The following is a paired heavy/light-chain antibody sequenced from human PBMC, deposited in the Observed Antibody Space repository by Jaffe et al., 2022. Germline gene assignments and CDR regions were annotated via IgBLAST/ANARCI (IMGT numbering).Heavy chain of an antibody. J-gene: IGHJ6*03. D-gene: IGHD3-10*01. V-gene: IGHV3-23*01. Sequence: EVQLLESGGGLVEPGGSLRLSCVASGFAFNSYGMSWVRQAPGKGLEWVSYSGSGGSIYYTDSVKGRFSTSRDNSKNTLYLQMNSLRADDTAVYYCAKNRGSAYPYYYMDVWGKGTTVTVSS. CDR2: YSGSGGSI. CDR3: AKNRGSAYPYYYMDV. CDR1: GFAFNSYG.
Light chain of an antibody. V-gene: IGLV1-40*01. CDR1: SSNFGAGSD. Sequence: QSVLTQPPSVSGAPGQRVTISCTGSSSNFGAGSDAQWYQQIPGTAPKVLIYGNTNRPSGVPDRFSGSKSDTSASLAISGLQGEDEGDYYCQSYDTRLKVWVFGGGTKLTVL. J-gene: IGLJ3*02. CDR2: GNT. CDR3: QSYDTRLKVWV.